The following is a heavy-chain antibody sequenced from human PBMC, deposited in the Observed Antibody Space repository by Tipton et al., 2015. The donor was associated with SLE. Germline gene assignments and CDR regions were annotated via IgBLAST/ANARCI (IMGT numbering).Heavy chain of an antibody. Sequence: TLSLTCTVSGGSISSGGYYWSWIRQPPGKGLAWIASIYYRGSIYFNPSLESRVTMSVDTSKNQFSLKLSSLTAADTAVYYCARRVGNWYFDLWGRGTLVTVSS. D-gene: IGHD2-2*01. CDR2: IYYRGSI. CDR1: GGSISSGGYY. J-gene: IGHJ2*01. CDR3: ARRVGNWYFDL. V-gene: IGHV4-39*07.